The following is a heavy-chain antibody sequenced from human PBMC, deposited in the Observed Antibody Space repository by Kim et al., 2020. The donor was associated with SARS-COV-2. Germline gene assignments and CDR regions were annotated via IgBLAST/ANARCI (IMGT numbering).Heavy chain of an antibody. D-gene: IGHD3-16*02. CDR1: GYSISSGYY. J-gene: IGHJ6*02. V-gene: IGHV4-38-2*02. CDR3: ARSRYRDGMDV. Sequence: SETLSLTCTVSGYSISSGYYCGWIRQPPVKRLEWIGSIYHNGSTSYNPSLKSRVTISVDTSKNQFSVKLSSVTAADTAVYYCARSRYRDGMDVWGQGTTVTVSS. CDR2: IYHNGST.